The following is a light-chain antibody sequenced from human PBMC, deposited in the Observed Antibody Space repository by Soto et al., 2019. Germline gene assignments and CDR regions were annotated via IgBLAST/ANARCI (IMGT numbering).Light chain of an antibody. CDR3: QQYDNWPRT. CDR2: GTS. Sequence: EIVMTQSPATLSVSPGEGGTLSCRASQSISRNLAWYQQKPGQAPRLLIYGTSTRATGTPARFSGSGSGTEFTLTISSLQSEDFAFYYCQQYDNWPRTFGQGTKVDIK. J-gene: IGKJ1*01. V-gene: IGKV3-15*01. CDR1: QSISRN.